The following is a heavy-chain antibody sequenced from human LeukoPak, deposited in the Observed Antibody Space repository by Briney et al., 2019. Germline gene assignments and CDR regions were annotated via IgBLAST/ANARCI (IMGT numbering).Heavy chain of an antibody. V-gene: IGHV3-21*01. CDR1: GFTFSSYS. J-gene: IGHJ4*02. Sequence: GGSLRLSCAASGFTFSSYSMNWVRQAPGKGLEWVSSISSSGSYIYYPDSVKGRFTISRDNAKNSLYLQMNSLRAEDTAVYYCARDRGVYYDSSGYSPYYFDYWGQGTLVTVSS. CDR3: ARDRGVYYDSSGYSPYYFDY. CDR2: ISSSGSYI. D-gene: IGHD3-22*01.